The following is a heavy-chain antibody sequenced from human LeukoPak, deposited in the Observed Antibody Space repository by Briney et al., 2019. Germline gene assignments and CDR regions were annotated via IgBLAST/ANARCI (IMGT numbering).Heavy chain of an antibody. V-gene: IGHV1-8*01. D-gene: IGHD1-1*01. CDR3: ARAVRVRRYPNYYYYYMDV. CDR2: MNPNSGNT. J-gene: IGHJ6*03. Sequence: ASVRVSCKASGYTFTSYDINWVRQATGQGLEWMGWMNPNSGNTGYAQKFQGRVTMTRNTSISTAYMELSSLRSEDTAVYYCARAVRVRRYPNYYYYYMDVWGKGTTVTVSS. CDR1: GYTFTSYD.